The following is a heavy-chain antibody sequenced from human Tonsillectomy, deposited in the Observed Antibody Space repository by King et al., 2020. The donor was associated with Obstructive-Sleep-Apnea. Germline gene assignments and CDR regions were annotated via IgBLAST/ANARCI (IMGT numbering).Heavy chain of an antibody. J-gene: IGHJ4*02. CDR3: VHGWNGGNPVGYYFAH. CDR1: GFSLSPSRVG. CDR2: IYWHDDK. V-gene: IGHV2-5*01. D-gene: IGHD4-23*01. Sequence: FTLKESGPTLVKPTQTLTLTCTFSGFSLSPSRVGVGWIRQPPGKALEGLALIYWHDDKRDSPTLKNRLTITKDTPKNQVVLTRTNMDPVDTATYYCVHGWNGGNPVGYYFAHWGQGTLVTVSS.